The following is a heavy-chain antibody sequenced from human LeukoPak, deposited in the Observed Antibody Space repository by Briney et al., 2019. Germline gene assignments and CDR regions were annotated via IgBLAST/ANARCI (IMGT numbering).Heavy chain of an antibody. CDR2: IIPIFGTA. CDR1: GGTFSSYA. J-gene: IGHJ4*02. Sequence: ASVKVSCKASGGTFSSYAISWVRQAPGQGLEWMGGIIPIFGTANYAQKFQGRVTITTDESTSTAYLELSSLRSDDTAVYYCARDWLYDLGGDSWGQGTLVTVSS. V-gene: IGHV1-69*05. CDR3: ARDWLYDLGGDS. D-gene: IGHD3-16*01.